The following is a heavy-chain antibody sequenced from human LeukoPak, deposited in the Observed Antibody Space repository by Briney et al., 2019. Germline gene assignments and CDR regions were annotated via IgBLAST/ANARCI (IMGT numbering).Heavy chain of an antibody. CDR3: ARSVGFDF. J-gene: IGHJ3*01. Sequence: ASVKVSYKSSGSSFISYDINWVRQATGQGLEWMGWINPNSGNTGYAQKFQRRVTITRNISISTAYMELSSLRSEDTAVYYCARSVGFDFWGQGTMVTVSS. CDR1: GSSFISYD. CDR2: INPNSGNT. V-gene: IGHV1-8*03.